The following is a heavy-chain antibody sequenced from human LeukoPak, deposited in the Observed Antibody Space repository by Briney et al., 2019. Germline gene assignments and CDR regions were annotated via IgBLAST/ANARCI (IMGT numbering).Heavy chain of an antibody. Sequence: GESLKISCKGSGYSFTSYWIGWVRPMPGKGLEWMGIIYPGDSDTRYSPSFQGQVTISADKSISTAYLQWSSLKASDTAMYYCARLRSTVTTRSYYFDYWGQGTLVTVSS. CDR3: ARLRSTVTTRSYYFDY. D-gene: IGHD4-17*01. J-gene: IGHJ4*02. CDR2: IYPGDSDT. CDR1: GYSFTSYW. V-gene: IGHV5-51*01.